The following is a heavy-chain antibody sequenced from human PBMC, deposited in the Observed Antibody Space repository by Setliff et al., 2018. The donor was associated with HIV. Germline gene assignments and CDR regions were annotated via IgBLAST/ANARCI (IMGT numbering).Heavy chain of an antibody. J-gene: IGHJ4*02. D-gene: IGHD6-13*01. CDR3: ARAGIAAAGTDY. CDR1: GGTFSSYT. CDR2: IIPILGIA. V-gene: IGHV1-69*02. Sequence: GASVKVSCKASGGTFSSYTISWVRQAPGQGLEWMGRIIPILGIANYAQKCQGRVTITADKSTSTAYMELSSLRSEDTAVYYCARAGIAAAGTDYWGQGTLVTVSS.